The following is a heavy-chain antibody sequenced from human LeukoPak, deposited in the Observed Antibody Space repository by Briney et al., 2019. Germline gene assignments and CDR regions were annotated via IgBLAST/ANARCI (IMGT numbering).Heavy chain of an antibody. Sequence: GSSVKVSCKASGGTFSSYAISWVRQAPGQGLEWMGGIIPIFGTANYAQKFQGRVTITTDESTSTACMELSSLRSEDTAVYYCASHDYGDHVGAFDIWGQGTMVTVSS. J-gene: IGHJ3*02. V-gene: IGHV1-69*05. CDR3: ASHDYGDHVGAFDI. CDR1: GGTFSSYA. D-gene: IGHD4-17*01. CDR2: IIPIFGTA.